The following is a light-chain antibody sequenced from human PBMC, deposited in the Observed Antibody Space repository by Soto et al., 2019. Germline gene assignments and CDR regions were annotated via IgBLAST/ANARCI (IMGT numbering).Light chain of an antibody. J-gene: IGLJ1*01. CDR2: DVS. CDR1: SSDVGAYNY. CDR3: SSYTSATTYV. V-gene: IGLV2-14*01. Sequence: QSLLTQPASVSGSPGQSITISCTGTSSDVGAYNYDSWYQQYPGEAPKVIIYDVSHRPAGVSNRFSGSKSGNTASLTISGLQTQDEADYYCSSYTSATTYVFGTGTKDTVL.